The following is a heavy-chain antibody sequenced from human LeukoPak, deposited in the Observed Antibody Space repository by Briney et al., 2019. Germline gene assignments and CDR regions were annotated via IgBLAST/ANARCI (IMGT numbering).Heavy chain of an antibody. CDR1: GGSISSYY. CDR3: ASSILTGYYYGMDV. V-gene: IGHV4-59*08. CDR2: IYYSGSP. J-gene: IGHJ6*02. D-gene: IGHD3-9*01. Sequence: SETLSLACTVSGGSISSYYWSWIRQPPGKGLEWIGYIYYSGSPNYNPSLKSRVTISVDTSKNQFSLQLSSVTAADTAVYYCASSILTGYYYGMDVWGQGTTVTVSS.